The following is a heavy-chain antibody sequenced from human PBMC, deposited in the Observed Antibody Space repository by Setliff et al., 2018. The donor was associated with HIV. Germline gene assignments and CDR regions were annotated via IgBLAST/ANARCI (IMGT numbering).Heavy chain of an antibody. V-gene: IGHV4-31*03. CDR1: GGSISSGGYF. CDR2: IYYSGNT. D-gene: IGHD2-15*01. Sequence: SETLSLTCTASGGSISSGGYFWSWIRQHPGKGLEWIGIIYYSGNTYYNPSLKSRVAMSVDTSKNQFSLKLNSVTAADTAMYYCARESRVVEGSAYWYFDLWGRGTLVTVS. CDR3: ARESRVVEGSAYWYFDL. J-gene: IGHJ2*01.